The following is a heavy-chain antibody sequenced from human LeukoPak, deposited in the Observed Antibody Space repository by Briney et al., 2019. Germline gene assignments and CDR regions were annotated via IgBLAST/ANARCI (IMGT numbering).Heavy chain of an antibody. CDR2: IYWDDDK. J-gene: IGHJ4*02. D-gene: IGHD3-3*01. CDR1: GGSISSYYW. Sequence: TLSLTCTVSGGSISSYYWSWIRQPPGKALEWLALIYWDDDKRYSPSLKSRLTITKDTSKNQVVLTMTNMDPVDTATYYCAHVKAYYDFWSGYSGYFDYWGQGTLVTVSS. CDR3: AHVKAYYDFWSGYSGYFDY. V-gene: IGHV2-5*08.